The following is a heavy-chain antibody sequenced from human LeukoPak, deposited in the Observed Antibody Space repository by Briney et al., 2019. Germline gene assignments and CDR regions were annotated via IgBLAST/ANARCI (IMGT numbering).Heavy chain of an antibody. J-gene: IGHJ4*02. Sequence: SSETLSLTCAVYGGSFSGYYWSWIRQPPGKGLEWIGEINHSGSTNYNPSLKSRVTISVDTSKNQFSLKLSSVTAADTAVYYCARLGLPNYWGQGTLVTVSS. D-gene: IGHD1-7*01. CDR1: GGSFSGYY. CDR2: INHSGST. V-gene: IGHV4-34*01. CDR3: ARLGLPNY.